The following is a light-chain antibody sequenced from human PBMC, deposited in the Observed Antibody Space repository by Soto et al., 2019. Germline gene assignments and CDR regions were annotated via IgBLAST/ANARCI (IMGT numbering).Light chain of an antibody. J-gene: IGKJ1*01. CDR3: QHYNSYSEA. CDR2: KAS. Sequence: DIQMTQSPSTLSGSVGDRVTITCRANQSISTWLAWYQQKPGKAPNLLIYKASTLKSGVPSRFSGSGSGTEFTLTISSLQPDDFATYYCQHYNSYSEAFGQGTKVDIK. CDR1: QSISTW. V-gene: IGKV1-5*03.